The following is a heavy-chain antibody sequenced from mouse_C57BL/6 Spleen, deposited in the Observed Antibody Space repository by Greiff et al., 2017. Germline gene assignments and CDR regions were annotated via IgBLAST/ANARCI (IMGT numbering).Heavy chain of an antibody. CDR2: IYPGSGST. CDR3: ARNYYGSSYYAMDY. V-gene: IGHV1-55*01. CDR1: GYTFTSYW. D-gene: IGHD1-1*01. Sequence: QVQLQQPGAELVKPGASVKMSCKASGYTFTSYWITWVKQRPGQGLEWIGDIYPGSGSTNYNEKFKSKATLTVDTSSSTAYMQLSSLISEDSAVYYCARNYYGSSYYAMDYWGQGTSVTVSS. J-gene: IGHJ4*01.